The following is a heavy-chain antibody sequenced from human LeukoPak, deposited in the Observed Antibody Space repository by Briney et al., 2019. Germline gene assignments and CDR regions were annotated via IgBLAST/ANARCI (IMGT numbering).Heavy chain of an antibody. D-gene: IGHD3-9*01. Sequence: SETLSLTCTVSGGSISSSSYYWGWIRQPPWKGLEWIGSIYYSGSTYYNPSLKSRVTISVDTSKNQFSLKLSSVTAADTAVYYCARQPLYYDILTGYYRGWFDPWGQGTLVTVSS. CDR1: GGSISSSSYY. J-gene: IGHJ5*02. V-gene: IGHV4-39*01. CDR2: IYYSGST. CDR3: ARQPLYYDILTGYYRGWFDP.